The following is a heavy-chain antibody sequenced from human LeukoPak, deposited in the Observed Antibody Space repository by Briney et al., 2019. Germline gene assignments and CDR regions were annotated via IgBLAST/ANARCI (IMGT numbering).Heavy chain of an antibody. CDR3: ARDPSTMPFDY. CDR2: IKQDGSEK. CDR1: GFTISSYW. J-gene: IGHJ4*02. D-gene: IGHD2-2*01. Sequence: GGSLRLSCEASGFTISSYWMSWVRQAPGKGLEWVANIKQDGSEKHYVDSVKGQFTISRDNAKNSLYLQMNSLRDEDTAVYYCARDPSTMPFDYWGQGTLVTVSS. V-gene: IGHV3-7*01.